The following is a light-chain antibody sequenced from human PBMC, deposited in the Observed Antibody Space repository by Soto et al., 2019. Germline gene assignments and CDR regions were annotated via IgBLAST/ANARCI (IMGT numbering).Light chain of an antibody. CDR1: RSDVGGYDY. J-gene: IGLJ1*01. V-gene: IGLV2-14*01. CDR2: EVN. CDR3: SSKTSSRTPFV. Sequence: QSVLTQPPSASGSPGQSVTISCTGTRSDVGGYDYVSWYQQHPGKAPKLMIYEVNNRPSGVPNRFSGSKSGNTASLTISGLQAEDEADYYCSSKTSSRTPFVFGTGTKLTVL.